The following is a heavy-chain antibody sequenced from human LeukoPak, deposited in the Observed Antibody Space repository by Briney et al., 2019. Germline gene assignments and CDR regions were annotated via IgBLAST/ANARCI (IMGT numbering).Heavy chain of an antibody. CDR2: LLYDGSNK. D-gene: IGHD2-2*01. Sequence: GGSLRLSCAAPGFTFSSYALHWVRQAPGKGLERVAVLLYDGSNKFYADSVKGRFTISRDNSQNTLYLQMNSLRAEDTAVYYCAREMSSSTSCRNDYYYYGMDVWGKGTTFTVSS. J-gene: IGHJ6*04. CDR1: GFTFSSYA. V-gene: IGHV3-30*04. CDR3: AREMSSSTSCRNDYYYYGMDV.